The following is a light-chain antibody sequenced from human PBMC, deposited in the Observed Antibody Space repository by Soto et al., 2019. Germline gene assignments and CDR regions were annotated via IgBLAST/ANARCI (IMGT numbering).Light chain of an antibody. V-gene: IGKV3-15*01. Sequence: EIVMTQSPATLSVSPGERATLSCRASQSVSSNLAWYQQKPGQAPRLLIYGASTRATGIPARFSGSGSGTEFTLTISRLQSEDFAVYYCQQYNTWPPGLTFGHGTRLEIK. CDR3: QQYNTWPPGLT. J-gene: IGKJ5*01. CDR2: GAS. CDR1: QSVSSN.